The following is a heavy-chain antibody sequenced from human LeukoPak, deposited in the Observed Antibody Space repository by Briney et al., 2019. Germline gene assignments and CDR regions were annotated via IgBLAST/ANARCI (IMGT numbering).Heavy chain of an antibody. CDR3: AREVPYDSSVYYQPFDY. Sequence: WASVKVSCKVSGYTLTELSMHWVRQAPGKGLEWMGGFDPEDGETIYAQKFQGRVTMTTDTSTSTAYMELRSLRSDDTAVYYCAREVPYDSSVYYQPFDYWGQGTLVTVSS. D-gene: IGHD3-22*01. CDR1: GYTLTELS. V-gene: IGHV1-24*01. CDR2: FDPEDGET. J-gene: IGHJ4*02.